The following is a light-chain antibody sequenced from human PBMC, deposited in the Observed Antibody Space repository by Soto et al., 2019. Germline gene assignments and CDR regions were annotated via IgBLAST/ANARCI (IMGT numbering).Light chain of an antibody. CDR3: AAWDDSRNGWV. Sequence: QSVLTQPPSASGAPGQRVTISCSGSSSNIGRNTVNWYQHLPGTAPKLLIYRHKQRPSGVPDRSSGSKSGTSASLSISGLQSEDEADYYCAAWDDSRNGWVFGGGTKLTVL. V-gene: IGLV1-44*01. J-gene: IGLJ3*02. CDR2: RHK. CDR1: SSNIGRNT.